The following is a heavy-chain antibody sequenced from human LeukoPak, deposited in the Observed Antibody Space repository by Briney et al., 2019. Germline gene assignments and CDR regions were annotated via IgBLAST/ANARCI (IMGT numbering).Heavy chain of an antibody. CDR3: ARSANWKVGYLDY. D-gene: IGHD1-20*01. J-gene: IGHJ4*02. Sequence: GGSLRLSCAASGFTVSSNYMSWVRQAPGKGLEWVSVIYSGGSTYYADSVKGRFTISRDNSKNTLYLQMNSLRAEDTAVYYCARSANWKVGYLDYWGQGTLVTVSS. CDR2: IYSGGST. CDR1: GFTVSSNY. V-gene: IGHV3-66*02.